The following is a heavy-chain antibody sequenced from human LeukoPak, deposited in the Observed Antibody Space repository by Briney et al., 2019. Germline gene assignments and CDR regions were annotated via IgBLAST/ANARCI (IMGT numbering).Heavy chain of an antibody. D-gene: IGHD2-21*02. CDR3: ARVKGVVTAILDY. CDR1: GGSISSSSYY. Sequence: SETLSLTCSVSGGSISSSSYYWGWIRQPPGKGLEWIGSIYYSGSTYYNPSLKSRVTISVDTSKNQFSLKLISVTAADTAVYYCARVKGVVTAILDYWGQGTLVTVSS. V-gene: IGHV4-39*07. J-gene: IGHJ4*02. CDR2: IYYSGST.